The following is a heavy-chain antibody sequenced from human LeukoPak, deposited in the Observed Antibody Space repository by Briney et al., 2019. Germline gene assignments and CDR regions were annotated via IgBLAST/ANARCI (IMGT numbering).Heavy chain of an antibody. D-gene: IGHD1-26*01. Sequence: SETLSLTCTVSGGSISSGSYYWSWIRQPAGKGLEWIGRIYTSGSTNYNPSLKSRVTISVDTSKNQFSLKLSSVTAADTAVYYCARDGSYGAGWFDPWGQGTLVTVSS. V-gene: IGHV4-61*02. CDR1: GGSISSGSYY. J-gene: IGHJ5*02. CDR3: ARDGSYGAGWFDP. CDR2: IYTSGST.